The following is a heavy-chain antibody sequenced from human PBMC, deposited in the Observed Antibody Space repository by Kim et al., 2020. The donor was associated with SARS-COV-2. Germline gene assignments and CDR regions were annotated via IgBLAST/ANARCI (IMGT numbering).Heavy chain of an antibody. D-gene: IGHD3-16*01. CDR3: AKDKSFCMITFGGESGGMDV. Sequence: GRFTISIDSSKNTLYLQMNSLRPEDTAVYFCAKDKSFCMITFGGESGGMDVWGQGTTVTVSS. V-gene: IGHV3-30*02. J-gene: IGHJ6*02.